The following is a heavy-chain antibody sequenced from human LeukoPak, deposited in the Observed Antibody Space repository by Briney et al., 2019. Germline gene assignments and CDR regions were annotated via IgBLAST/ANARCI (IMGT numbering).Heavy chain of an antibody. D-gene: IGHD3-22*01. J-gene: IGHJ3*02. CDR2: IYYSGST. CDR3: ARPRGGYYYDSSGQAYAFDI. CDR1: GGSISSSSYY. Sequence: PSETLSLTCTVSGGSISSSSYYWGWIRQPPGKGPEWIGSIYYSGSTYYNPSLKSRVTISVDTSKNQFSLKLSSVTAADTAVYYCARPRGGYYYDSSGQAYAFDIWGQGTMVTVSS. V-gene: IGHV4-39*01.